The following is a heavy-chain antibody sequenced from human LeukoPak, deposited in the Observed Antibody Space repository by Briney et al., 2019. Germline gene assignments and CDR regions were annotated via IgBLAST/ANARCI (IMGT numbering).Heavy chain of an antibody. V-gene: IGHV4-59*08. CDR2: IYYSGST. J-gene: IGHJ4*02. D-gene: IGHD5-18*01. CDR1: GGSISSYY. Sequence: SETLSLTCTVSGGSISSYYWSWFRQPPGKGLEWIGYIYYSGSTNYNPSLKSRVTISVDTSKNQFSLKLSSVTAADTGVYYCARGDTAMVKADFWGQGTLVTVSS. CDR3: ARGDTAMVKADF.